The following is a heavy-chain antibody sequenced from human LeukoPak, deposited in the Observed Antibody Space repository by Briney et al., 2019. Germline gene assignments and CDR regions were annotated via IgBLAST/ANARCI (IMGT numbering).Heavy chain of an antibody. V-gene: IGHV4-61*01. CDR3: ARESYYYYGMDV. CDR2: IYYSGST. Sequence: PSETLSFTCTVSGGSVSSGSYYWSWIRQPPGKGLEWIGYIYYSGSTNYNPSLKSRVTISVDTSKNQFSLKLSSVTAADTAVYYCARESYYYYGMDVWGKGTTVTVSS. CDR1: GGSVSSGSYY. J-gene: IGHJ6*04.